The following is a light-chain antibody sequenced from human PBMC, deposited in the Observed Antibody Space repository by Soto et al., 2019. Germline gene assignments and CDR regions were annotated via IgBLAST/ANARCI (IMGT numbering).Light chain of an antibody. Sequence: QSVLTQPPSMSGAPGQRVSISCTGSTSNSGAPYDVHWYQQLPGTAPKLLIYRTDQRPAGIPDRFSGSKSGTSASLDISGLQSDDEADYYCTAWDGSLDGRVFGGGTQLTVL. V-gene: IGLV1-40*01. CDR1: TSNSGAPYD. CDR3: TAWDGSLDGRV. J-gene: IGLJ3*02. CDR2: RTD.